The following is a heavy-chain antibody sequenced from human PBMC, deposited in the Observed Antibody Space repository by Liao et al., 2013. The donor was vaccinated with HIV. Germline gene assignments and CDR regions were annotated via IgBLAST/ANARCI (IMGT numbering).Heavy chain of an antibody. Sequence: QVQLQESGPGLVKPSQTLSLTCTVSGDSISSGDYYWSWIRQPPGKGLEWIGYIYYSGSTYYNPSLKSRLTISIDTSKNHFSLRLSSVTAADTAVYYCARVGMTTITGYYYYIXVWGKGTTVTVSS. CDR3: ARVGMTTITGYYYYIXV. J-gene: IGHJ6*03. CDR2: IYYSGST. V-gene: IGHV4-30-4*08. CDR1: GDSISSGDYY. D-gene: IGHD5-24*01.